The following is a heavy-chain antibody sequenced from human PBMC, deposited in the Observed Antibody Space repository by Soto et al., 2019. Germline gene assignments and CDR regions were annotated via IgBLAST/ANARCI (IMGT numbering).Heavy chain of an antibody. CDR3: VKDRRAYYYGSGSDL. Sequence: QMYLVESGGGVVQPATPLRLSCVASGFSFSDSGMHWVRQAPGKGLEWVAVISYDGSGKYCSDSVKGRFTISRDNSKNMLYLQMRGLTTEDTAVYYCVKDRRAYYYGSGSDLWGQGTLVTVSS. J-gene: IGHJ5*02. CDR1: GFSFSDSG. V-gene: IGHV3-30*18. CDR2: ISYDGSGK. D-gene: IGHD3-10*01.